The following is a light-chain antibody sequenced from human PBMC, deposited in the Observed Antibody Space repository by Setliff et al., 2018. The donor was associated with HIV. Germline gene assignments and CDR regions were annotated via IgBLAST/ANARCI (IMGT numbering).Light chain of an antibody. V-gene: IGLV2-14*01. CDR1: RSDVGAYNY. J-gene: IGLJ2*01. Sequence: QSALTQPASVSGSPGQSITISCTGSRSDVGAYNYVSWYQHHPGKAPKLMISEVNKRPSGVSTRFSGSKTGNTASLTISGLQAEDESDYYCTSYTSSSTVVFGGGTK. CDR2: EVN. CDR3: TSYTSSSTVV.